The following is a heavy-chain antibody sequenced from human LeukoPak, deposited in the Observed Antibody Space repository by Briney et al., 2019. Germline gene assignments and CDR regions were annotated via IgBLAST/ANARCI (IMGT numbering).Heavy chain of an antibody. CDR3: AKVRAYDFWSGERAFDI. CDR1: GFTFSSYA. CDR2: LSGSGGNT. V-gene: IGHV3-23*01. J-gene: IGHJ3*02. D-gene: IGHD3-3*01. Sequence: GGSLRLSCAASGFTFSSYAMSWVRQAPGKGLEWVSTLSGSGGNTYYADSVKGRFTISRDNSKSTLFLQMNSLRAEDMAVYYCAKVRAYDFWSGERAFDIWGQGTMVTVSS.